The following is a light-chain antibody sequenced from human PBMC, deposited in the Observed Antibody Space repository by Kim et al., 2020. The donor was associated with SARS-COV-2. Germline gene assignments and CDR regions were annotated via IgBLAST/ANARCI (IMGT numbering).Light chain of an antibody. CDR3: QSFDNNLNWV. CDR2: GNS. Sequence: GQRFNTSCTRRSSSYGAGSDLPWYPQTTGTAPTHLLFGNSNRPSEVPDRFSGSKSGTSASLAVTGLQAEDEAVYYCQSFDNNLNWVFGRGTQLTVL. CDR1: SSSYGAGSD. V-gene: IGLV1-40*01. J-gene: IGLJ3*02.